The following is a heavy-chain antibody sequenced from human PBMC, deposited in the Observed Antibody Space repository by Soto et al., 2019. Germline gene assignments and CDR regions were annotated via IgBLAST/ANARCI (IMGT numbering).Heavy chain of an antibody. Sequence: SETLSLTCTVSGGSISSHYWSWIRQPPGKGLEWIGYIYYSGSTNYNPSPKSRVTISVDTSKTQFSLKVSSVSAADTAVYYCARVSLSITADGDRFDYWGQGTLVTVSS. J-gene: IGHJ4*02. CDR3: ARVSLSITADGDRFDY. V-gene: IGHV4-59*11. CDR1: GGSISSHY. D-gene: IGHD6-13*01. CDR2: IYYSGST.